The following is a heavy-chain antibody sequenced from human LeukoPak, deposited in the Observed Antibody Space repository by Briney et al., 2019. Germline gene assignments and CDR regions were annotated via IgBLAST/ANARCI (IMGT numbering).Heavy chain of an antibody. J-gene: IGHJ4*02. V-gene: IGHV3-30*18. CDR2: ISYDGSNK. CDR3: AKPGEALGYCSSTSCLNYFDY. Sequence: GGSLRLSCAASGFTFSSYGMHWVRQAPGKGLEWVAVISYDGSNKYYADSVKGRFTISRDNSKNTLYLQMNSLRAEDTAVYYCAKPGEALGYCSSTSCLNYFDYWGQGTLVTVSS. D-gene: IGHD2-2*01. CDR1: GFTFSSYG.